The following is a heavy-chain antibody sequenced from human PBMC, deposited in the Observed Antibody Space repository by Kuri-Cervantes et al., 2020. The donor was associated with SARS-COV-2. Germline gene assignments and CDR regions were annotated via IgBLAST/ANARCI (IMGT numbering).Heavy chain of an antibody. CDR3: ARVRGGGSGSYYSPYYCDC. D-gene: IGHD3-10*01. CDR2: IYHSGTT. Sequence: SETLSLTCTVSGGSISSYYWSWIRQPPGRGLEWIGYIYHSGTTNYNPSLKSRVTISVDTSKNQFSLKLSSVTAADTAVYYCARVRGGGSGSYYSPYYCDCWGQGTLVTVSS. V-gene: IGHV4-59*01. CDR1: GGSISSYY. J-gene: IGHJ4*02.